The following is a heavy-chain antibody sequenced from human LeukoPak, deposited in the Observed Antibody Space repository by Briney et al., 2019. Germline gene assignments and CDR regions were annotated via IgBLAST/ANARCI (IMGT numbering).Heavy chain of an antibody. D-gene: IGHD2-15*01. J-gene: IGHJ4*02. V-gene: IGHV1-69*01. Sequence: VKVSCKASGGTFSSYAISWVRQAPGQGLEWMGGIIPIFGTANYAQQFQGRVTITADESTSTAYMELSSLRSEDTAVYYCARLLGSGGTCGRRVDYWGQGTLVTVSS. CDR3: ARLLGSGGTCGRRVDY. CDR1: GGTFSSYA. CDR2: IIPIFGTA.